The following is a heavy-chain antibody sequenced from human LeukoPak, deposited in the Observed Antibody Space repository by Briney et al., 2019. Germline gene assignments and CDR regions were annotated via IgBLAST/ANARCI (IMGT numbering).Heavy chain of an antibody. CDR1: GGSISSYY. V-gene: IGHV4-59*01. D-gene: IGHD1-26*01. J-gene: IGHJ5*02. Sequence: SETLSLTCTVSGGSISSYYWSWIRRPPGKGLEWIGYIYYSGSTKYNPSLKSRVTISVDMSKNQFSLKLSSVTAADTAVYYCARGGPVGSWFDPWGQGTLVTVPS. CDR2: IYYSGST. CDR3: ARGGPVGSWFDP.